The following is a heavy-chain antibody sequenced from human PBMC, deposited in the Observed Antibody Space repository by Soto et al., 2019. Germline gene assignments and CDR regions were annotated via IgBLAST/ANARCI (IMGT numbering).Heavy chain of an antibody. CDR1: GYTFTSYG. CDR3: ARSYNWNLKTFCHFDY. V-gene: IGHV1-18*01. D-gene: IGHD1-1*01. Sequence: QVQLVQSGAEVKKPGASVKVSCKASGYTFTSYGISWVRQAPGQGLEGMGWISAYNGNTNYAQTLQGRVTMTTDTSTSTAYMELRSLRSDDTAVYYCARSYNWNLKTFCHFDYWGQGTLVTVSS. J-gene: IGHJ4*02. CDR2: ISAYNGNT.